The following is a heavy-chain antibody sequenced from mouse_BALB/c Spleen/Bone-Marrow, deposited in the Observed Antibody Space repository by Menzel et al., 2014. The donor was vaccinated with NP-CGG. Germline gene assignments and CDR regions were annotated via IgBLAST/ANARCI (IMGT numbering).Heavy chain of an antibody. CDR1: GYAFTTYS. Sequence: VQLQQSGAELVRPGTSVKVSCKASGYAFTTYSIEWVKQRPGQGLEWIGVINPGSGDTHYNEKFKDKATLTADKSSSTAYMQLSSLTSDDSAVYFCARNANWLFTYWGQGTLVTVSA. J-gene: IGHJ3*01. D-gene: IGHD4-1*01. V-gene: IGHV1-54*01. CDR2: INPGSGDT. CDR3: ARNANWLFTY.